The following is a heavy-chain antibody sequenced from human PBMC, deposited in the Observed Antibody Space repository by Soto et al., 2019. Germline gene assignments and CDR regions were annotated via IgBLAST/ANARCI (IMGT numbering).Heavy chain of an antibody. CDR1: GDSVRNQY. CDR3: ARTLDYGHMDV. D-gene: IGHD3-16*01. Sequence: ETLSLTCTVSGDSVRNQYWSWIRRPPGRGLEWIGYIYRSGSTKYNPSLKSRLTISVDTSKNQFSLKLSSVTAADTAVYYCARTLDYGHMDVWGKGTTVTV. J-gene: IGHJ6*03. CDR2: IYRSGST. V-gene: IGHV4-4*09.